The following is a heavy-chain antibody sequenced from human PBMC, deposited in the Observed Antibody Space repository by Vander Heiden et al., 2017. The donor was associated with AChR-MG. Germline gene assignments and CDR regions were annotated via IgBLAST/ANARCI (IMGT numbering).Heavy chain of an antibody. J-gene: IGHJ6*02. CDR3: TRDTSRIAAAGTGRGNGMDV. D-gene: IGHD6-13*01. CDR2: MRSKAYCGTT. V-gene: IGHV3-49*03. Sequence: EVQLVESGGGLVQPGLSLRLSCTASGFTFGDSAMSWFRPAPGTGLEWVGCMRSKAYCGTTEYDASVKGRFTISRDDSKSIAYLQMNSLKTEDTAVYYCTRDTSRIAAAGTGRGNGMDVWGQGTTVTVSS. CDR1: GFTFGDSA.